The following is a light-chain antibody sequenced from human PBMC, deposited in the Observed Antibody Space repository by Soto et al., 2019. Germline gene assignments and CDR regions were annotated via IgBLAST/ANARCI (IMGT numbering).Light chain of an antibody. Sequence: EIVMTQSPAQMSLSPCVRATLSCRASQSVSSKLVWYQQKPGQAPRFLIYGASTRATGIPARFRGSGSGTEFTLTIDSLQSEDFAVYYCQQYNDWPPAFGGGTKVDIK. CDR2: GAS. V-gene: IGKV3-15*01. J-gene: IGKJ4*01. CDR1: QSVSSK. CDR3: QQYNDWPPA.